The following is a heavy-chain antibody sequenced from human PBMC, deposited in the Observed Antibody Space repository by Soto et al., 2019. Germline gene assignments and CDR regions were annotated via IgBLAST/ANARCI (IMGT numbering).Heavy chain of an antibody. V-gene: IGHV1-69*08. CDR1: GGTYSSYT. Sequence: QVQLVQSGAEVKKPGSSVKVSCKASGGTYSSYTISWVRQAPGQGLEWMGRIIPILGIANSAQKFQGRVTITADKSTSTAYTDLSSLRSEDTAVYFCARDRDYGSGSYFEYWGQGTLVIVSP. J-gene: IGHJ4*02. CDR2: IIPILGIA. CDR3: ARDRDYGSGSYFEY. D-gene: IGHD3-10*01.